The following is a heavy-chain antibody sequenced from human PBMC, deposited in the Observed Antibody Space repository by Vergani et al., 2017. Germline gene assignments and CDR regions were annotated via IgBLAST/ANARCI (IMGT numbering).Heavy chain of an antibody. CDR1: GFTFDDYT. CDR2: ISWDGGST. V-gene: IGHV3-43*01. D-gene: IGHD6-19*01. CDR3: AKELGPSSGWPGSFDY. Sequence: EVQLVESGGVVVQPGGSLRLSCAASGFTFDDYTMHWVRQAPGQGLEWVSLISWDGGSTYYADSVKGRFTISRDNSKNSLYLQMNSLRTEDTALYYCAKELGPSSGWPGSFDYWGQGTLVTVSS. J-gene: IGHJ4*02.